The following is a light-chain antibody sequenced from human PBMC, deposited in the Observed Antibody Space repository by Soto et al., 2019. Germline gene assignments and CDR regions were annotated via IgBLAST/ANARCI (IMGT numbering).Light chain of an antibody. CDR2: SNN. J-gene: IGLJ2*01. V-gene: IGLV1-44*01. CDR3: AAWDDSLNGVV. CDR1: SSNIGSNT. Sequence: QAVVTQPPSASGTPGQRVTISCSGSSSNIGSNTVNWYQQLPGTAPKLLIYSNNQRPSGVPDRFSGSMSGTSASLAISGLQSEDEADYYCAAWDDSLNGVVFGGGTKLTVL.